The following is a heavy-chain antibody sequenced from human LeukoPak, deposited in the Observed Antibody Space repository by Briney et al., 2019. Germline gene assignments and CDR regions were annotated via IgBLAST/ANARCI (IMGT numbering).Heavy chain of an antibody. J-gene: IGHJ5*02. V-gene: IGHV1-69*13. CDR1: GGTFSSYA. D-gene: IGHD2-15*01. Sequence: SVKVSCKASGGTFSSYAIGWVRQAPGQGLEWMGGIIPIFGTANYAQKFQGRVTITADESTSTAYMELSSLRSEDTAVYYCARNIVVVVAAPGGWFDPWGQGTPVAVSS. CDR3: ARNIVVVVAAPGGWFDP. CDR2: IIPIFGTA.